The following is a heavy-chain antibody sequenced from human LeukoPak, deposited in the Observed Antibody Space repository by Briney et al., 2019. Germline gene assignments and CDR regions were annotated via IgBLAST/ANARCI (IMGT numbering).Heavy chain of an antibody. CDR3: ARDLIPYSSSWSLDY. CDR1: GFTFSTYA. D-gene: IGHD6-13*01. CDR2: ISNDGGNK. V-gene: IGHV3-30-3*01. Sequence: PGGSLRLSCAASGFTFSTYAMHWVRQAPGKGLEWVAVISNDGGNKYYADSVKGRFTISRDNSKNTLYLQMNSLRAEDTAVYYCARDLIPYSSSWSLDYWGQGTLVTVSS. J-gene: IGHJ4*02.